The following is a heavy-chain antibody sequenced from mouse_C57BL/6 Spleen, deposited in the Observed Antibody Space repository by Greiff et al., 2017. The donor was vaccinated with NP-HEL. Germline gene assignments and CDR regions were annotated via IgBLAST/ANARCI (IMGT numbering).Heavy chain of an antibody. J-gene: IGHJ4*01. CDR3: ARNNYVNYAMDY. V-gene: IGHV1-69*01. CDR1: GYTFTSYW. D-gene: IGHD1-3*01. CDR2: IDPSDSYT. Sequence: QVQLKQSGAELVMPGASVKLSCKASGYTFTSYWMHWVKQRPGQGLEWIGEIDPSDSYTNYNQKFKGKSTLTVDKSSSTAYMQLSSLTSEDSAVYYCARNNYVNYAMDYWGQGTSVTVSS.